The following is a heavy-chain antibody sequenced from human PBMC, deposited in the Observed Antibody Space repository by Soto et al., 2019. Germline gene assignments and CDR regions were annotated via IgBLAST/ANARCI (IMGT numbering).Heavy chain of an antibody. V-gene: IGHV4-30-4*01. CDR1: GGSISSGDYY. J-gene: IGHJ4*02. Sequence: SETLSLTCTVSGGSISSGDYYWSWIRQPPGKGLEWIGYIYYSGSTYYNPSLKSRVTISVDTSKNQFSLKLSSVTAADTAVYNCPRGVFPTAFDYWGQGTLVTVSS. CDR2: IYYSGST. CDR3: PRGVFPTAFDY.